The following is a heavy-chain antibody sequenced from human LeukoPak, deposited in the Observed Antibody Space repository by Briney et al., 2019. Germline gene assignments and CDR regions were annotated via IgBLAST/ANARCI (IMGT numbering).Heavy chain of an antibody. V-gene: IGHV1-18*01. Sequence: ASVKDSCKASGYTFTSYGISWVRQAPGQGLEWMGWISAYNGNTNYAQKLQGRVTMTTDTSTSTAYMELRSLRSDDTAVYYCGIAAAGTPIIYWGQGTLVTVSS. CDR3: GIAAAGTPIIY. CDR2: ISAYNGNT. CDR1: GYTFTSYG. D-gene: IGHD6-13*01. J-gene: IGHJ4*02.